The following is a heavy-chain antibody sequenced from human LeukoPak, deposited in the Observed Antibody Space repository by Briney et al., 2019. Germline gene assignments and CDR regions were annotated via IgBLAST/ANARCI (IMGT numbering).Heavy chain of an antibody. D-gene: IGHD4-17*01. V-gene: IGHV4-39*01. CDR3: ASADSGYGDYGWVFDY. J-gene: IGHJ4*02. CDR2: IYYGGST. CDR1: GGSISSSSYY. Sequence: KPSETLSLTCTVSGGSISSSSYYWGWIRQPPGKGLEWIGSIYYGGSTYYNPSLKSRVTISVDTSKNQFSLKLSSVTAADTAVYYCASADSGYGDYGWVFDYWGQGTLVTVSS.